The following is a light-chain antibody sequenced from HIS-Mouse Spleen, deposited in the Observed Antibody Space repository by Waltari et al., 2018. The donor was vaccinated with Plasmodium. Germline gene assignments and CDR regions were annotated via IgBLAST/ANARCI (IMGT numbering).Light chain of an antibody. V-gene: IGKV1-33*01. CDR3: QQYDNLPPLFT. CDR2: DAS. CDR1: QDISNY. J-gene: IGKJ3*01. Sequence: DIQMTQSPSSLSASVGDRVTTTCQASQDISNYLNWYQQKPGKAPKLLIYDASNLETGVPSRFSGSGSGTDVTFTISSLQPEDIATYYCQQYDNLPPLFTFGPGTKVDIK.